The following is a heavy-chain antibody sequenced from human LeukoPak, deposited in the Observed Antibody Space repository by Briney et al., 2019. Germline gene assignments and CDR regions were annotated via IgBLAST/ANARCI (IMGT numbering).Heavy chain of an antibody. CDR1: GFTFSNYS. J-gene: IGHJ3*02. D-gene: IGHD6-19*01. CDR2: ISSSSSYI. V-gene: IGHV3-21*01. Sequence: GGSLRLSCATSGFTFSNYSMNWVRQAPGKGLEWVSCISSSSSYIYYADSVKGRFTISRDNAKNSLYLQMNSLRAEDTAVYYCARKGGGKWLVFNAFDIWGQGTMVTVSS. CDR3: ARKGGGKWLVFNAFDI.